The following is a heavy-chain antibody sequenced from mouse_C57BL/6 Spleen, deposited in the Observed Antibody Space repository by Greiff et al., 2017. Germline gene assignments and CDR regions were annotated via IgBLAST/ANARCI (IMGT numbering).Heavy chain of an antibody. CDR1: GFTFSSYA. Sequence: EVKLVESGGGLVKPGGSLKLSCAASGFTFSSYAMSWVRQTPEKRLEWVATLSDGGSYTYYPDNVKGRFTISRDNAKNNLYLQMSHLKSEDTAMYYCARELGVYAMDYWGQGTSVTVSS. J-gene: IGHJ4*01. CDR3: ARELGVYAMDY. CDR2: LSDGGSYT. V-gene: IGHV5-4*03. D-gene: IGHD4-1*01.